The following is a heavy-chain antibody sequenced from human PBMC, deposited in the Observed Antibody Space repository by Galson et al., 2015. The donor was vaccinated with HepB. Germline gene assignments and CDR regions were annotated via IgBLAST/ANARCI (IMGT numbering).Heavy chain of an antibody. CDR3: ARHGGYSGYEPRDWYFDL. D-gene: IGHD5-12*01. V-gene: IGHV5-51*01. CDR1: GYSFTSYW. J-gene: IGHJ2*01. Sequence: QSGAEVKKPGESLKISCKGSGYSFTSYWIGWVRQMPGKGLEWMGIIYPGDSDTRYSPSFQGQVTISADKSISTAYLQWSSLKASDTAMYYCARHGGYSGYEPRDWYFDLWGRGTLVAVSS. CDR2: IYPGDSDT.